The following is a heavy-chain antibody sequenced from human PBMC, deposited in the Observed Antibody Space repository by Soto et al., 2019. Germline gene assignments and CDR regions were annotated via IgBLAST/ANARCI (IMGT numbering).Heavy chain of an antibody. CDR1: GGSISSSDFY. V-gene: IGHV4-39*01. CDR2: MYYSGTT. CDR3: AVVDSTGNWFDP. D-gene: IGHD3-22*01. J-gene: IGHJ5*02. Sequence: QLQLLESGPGLVKPSETLSLTCTVSGGSISSSDFYWGWLRQPPGKGLDFIGSMYYSGTTYYNPSLKNRITISVDTSKNQFSLKLISVTAADTAVYYCAVVDSTGNWFDPWGQGALVTVSS.